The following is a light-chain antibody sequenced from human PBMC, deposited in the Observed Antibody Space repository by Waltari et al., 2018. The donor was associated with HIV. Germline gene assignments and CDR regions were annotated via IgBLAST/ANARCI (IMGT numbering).Light chain of an antibody. V-gene: IGLV7-43*01. CDR1: TGAVTSGYY. CDR3: LLYYVGAQVV. Sequence: QTVVTQEPSLTVSPGQTVTLTCASSTGAVTSGYYPNWFQQRPGQAPRTLIYNTKNKHSWTPARFSGSLLGGKAALTLSGVQPEDEAEYFCLLYYVGAQVVFGGGTKLTVL. J-gene: IGLJ2*01. CDR2: NTK.